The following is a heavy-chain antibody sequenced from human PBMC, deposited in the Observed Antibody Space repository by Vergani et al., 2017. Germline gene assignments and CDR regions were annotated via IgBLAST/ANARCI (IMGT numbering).Heavy chain of an antibody. V-gene: IGHV3-33*01. CDR3: ARDREEGYYYYGMDV. D-gene: IGHD3-10*01. CDR2: IWYDGSNK. CDR1: GFTFSSYG. Sequence: QVQLVESGGGVVQPGRSLRLSCAASGFTFSSYGMHWVRQAPGKGLEWGAVIWYDGSNKYYADSVKGRFTISRDNSKNTLYLQMNSLRAEDTAVYYCARDREEGYYYYGMDVWGQGTTVTVSS. J-gene: IGHJ6*02.